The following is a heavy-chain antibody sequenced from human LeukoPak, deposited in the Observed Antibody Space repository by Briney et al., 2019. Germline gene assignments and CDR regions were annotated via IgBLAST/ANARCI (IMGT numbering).Heavy chain of an antibody. Sequence: GGSLRLSCAASGFTFSSYSMNWVRQAPGKGLEWVSVIYSGGSTYYADSVKGRFTISRDNSKNTLYLQMNSLRAEDTAVYYCARDRGYSYGWEGYYFDYWGQGTLVTVSS. V-gene: IGHV3-66*01. CDR3: ARDRGYSYGWEGYYFDY. CDR2: IYSGGST. D-gene: IGHD5-18*01. J-gene: IGHJ4*02. CDR1: GFTFSSYS.